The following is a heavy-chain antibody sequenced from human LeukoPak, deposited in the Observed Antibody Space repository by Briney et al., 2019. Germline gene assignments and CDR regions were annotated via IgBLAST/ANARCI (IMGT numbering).Heavy chain of an antibody. CDR1: GFTFSSYS. D-gene: IGHD3-3*01. V-gene: IGHV3-21*04. Sequence: PGGSLRLSCAASGFTFSSYSMNWVRQAPGKGLEWVSSISSSSSYIYYADSVKGRFTISRDNSRNTLYLQLNSLRAEDTAVYYCAKGLRGTYDYWGQGTLVTVSS. CDR2: ISSSSSYI. CDR3: AKGLRGTYDY. J-gene: IGHJ4*02.